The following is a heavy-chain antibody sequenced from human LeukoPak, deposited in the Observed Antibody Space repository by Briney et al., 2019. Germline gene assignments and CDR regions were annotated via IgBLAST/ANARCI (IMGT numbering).Heavy chain of an antibody. CDR2: INHSGST. Sequence: SATLSLTCAVYGGSFSGYYWSWIRQPPGKGLEWIGEINHSGSTNYNPSLKSRATISVDTSKNQFSLKLSSVTAADTAVYYCARGSQGSGDYWGQGTLVTVSS. D-gene: IGHD6-19*01. J-gene: IGHJ4*02. V-gene: IGHV4-34*01. CDR3: ARGSQGSGDY. CDR1: GGSFSGYY.